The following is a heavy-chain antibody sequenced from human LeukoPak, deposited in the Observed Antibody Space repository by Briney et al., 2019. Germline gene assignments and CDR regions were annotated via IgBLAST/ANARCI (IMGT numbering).Heavy chain of an antibody. D-gene: IGHD3-10*01. V-gene: IGHV4-34*01. J-gene: IGHJ3*02. Sequence: SETLSLTCAVYGGSFSGYYRSWIRQPPGKGLEWIGEINHSGSTNYNLSLKSRVTISVDTSKNQFSLKLSSVTAADTAVYYCARHSWYYGSGSTHAFDIWGQGTMVTVSS. CDR2: INHSGST. CDR3: ARHSWYYGSGSTHAFDI. CDR1: GGSFSGYY.